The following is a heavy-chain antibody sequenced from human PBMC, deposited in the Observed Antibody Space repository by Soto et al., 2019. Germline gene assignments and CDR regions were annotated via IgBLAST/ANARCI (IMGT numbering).Heavy chain of an antibody. CDR1: GFTFRTYA. V-gene: IGHV3-30*18. CDR3: AKDAGSTEYFFAS. J-gene: IGHJ4*02. Sequence: SLRLSCAASGFTFRTYAMHWVRQAPGKGLEWVAVISHDGSNADYGDSVKGRFTISRDNSKSTLSLQMNGLRPEDTAVYYCAKDAGSTEYFFASWGQGTLVTVSS. CDR2: ISHDGSNA.